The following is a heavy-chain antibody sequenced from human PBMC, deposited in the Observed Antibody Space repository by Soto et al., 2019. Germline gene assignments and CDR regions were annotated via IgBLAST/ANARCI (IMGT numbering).Heavy chain of an antibody. CDR2: SKSKTDGGTT. J-gene: IGHJ6*04. CDR3: LSTYGSGPYFFYHGMDV. CDR1: GFTFSKAW. Sequence: PGGSLRLSCAASGFTFSKAWMNWVRQGPGKGLEWVGRSKSKTDGGTTEYAAPVKGRFTISRDDSKNTRYLQMNSLKTEGTDVYYCLSTYGSGPYFFYHGMDVWRKGTTVTVSS. D-gene: IGHD3-10*01. V-gene: IGHV3-15*07.